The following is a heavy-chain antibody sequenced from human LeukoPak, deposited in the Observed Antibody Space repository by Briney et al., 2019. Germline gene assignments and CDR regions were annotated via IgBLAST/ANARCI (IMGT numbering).Heavy chain of an antibody. CDR3: ARVFSRWCFDY. Sequence: SETLSLTCTVSGGSISSSSYYWGWIRQPPGKGLEWIGSIYYSGSTYYNPSLKSRVTISVDTSKNQFSLKLSSVTAADTAVYYCARVFSRWCFDYWGQGTLVTVSS. V-gene: IGHV4-39*07. J-gene: IGHJ4*02. CDR2: IYYSGST. D-gene: IGHD2-21*01. CDR1: GGSISSSSYY.